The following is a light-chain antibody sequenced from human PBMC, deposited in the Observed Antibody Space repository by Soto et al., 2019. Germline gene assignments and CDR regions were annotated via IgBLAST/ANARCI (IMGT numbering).Light chain of an antibody. Sequence: QSVLTQPPSASGTPGQRFTISCSGSSSNIGSNAVNWYQQLPGTAPKLLIYSNNQRPSGVPDRFSGSKSGTSASLAISGLQSEDEADYYCAARDDSLNGRLFGGGTKLTVL. CDR1: SSNIGSNA. CDR3: AARDDSLNGRL. J-gene: IGLJ3*02. V-gene: IGLV1-44*01. CDR2: SNN.